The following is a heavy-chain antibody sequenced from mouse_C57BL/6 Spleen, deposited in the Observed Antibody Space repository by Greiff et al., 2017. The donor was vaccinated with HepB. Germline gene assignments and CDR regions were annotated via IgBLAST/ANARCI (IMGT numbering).Heavy chain of an antibody. CDR2: IRSKSNNYAT. J-gene: IGHJ3*01. V-gene: IGHV10-1*01. Sequence: EVQLVESGGGLVQPKGSLKLSCAASGFSFNTYAMNWVRQAPGKGLEWVARIRSKSNNYATYYADSVKDRFTISRDDSESMLYLQMNNLKTEDTAMYYCVRQGWDEDWFAYWGQGTLVTVSA. CDR3: VRQGWDEDWFAY. CDR1: GFSFNTYA. D-gene: IGHD4-1*01.